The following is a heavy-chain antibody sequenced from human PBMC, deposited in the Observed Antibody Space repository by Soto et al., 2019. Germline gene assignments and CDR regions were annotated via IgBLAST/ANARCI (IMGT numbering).Heavy chain of an antibody. CDR1: GFTFSSYS. J-gene: IGHJ3*02. D-gene: IGHD3-10*01. Sequence: PGGSLRLSCAASGFTFSSYSMNWVRQAPGKGLEWVSSISSSSSYIYYADSVKGRFTISRDNAKNSLYLQMNSLRAEDTAVYYCARDEPNDLFGARPQPHPNDASDIWGQGTMVTVSS. CDR3: ARDEPNDLFGARPQPHPNDASDI. V-gene: IGHV3-21*01. CDR2: ISSSSSYI.